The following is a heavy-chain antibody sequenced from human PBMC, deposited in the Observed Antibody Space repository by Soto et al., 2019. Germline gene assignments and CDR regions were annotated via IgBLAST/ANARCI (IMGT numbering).Heavy chain of an antibody. CDR3: ARTITGYFWAGAY. J-gene: IGHJ4*02. D-gene: IGHD1-1*01. CDR2: IGGSGANT. CDR1: GFTFNMYA. V-gene: IGHV3-23*01. Sequence: LRLSCAASGFTFNMYAMSWVRQAPGKGLEWVSGIGGSGANTFYADFVKGRFTISRDNSKNTLYLQMDSLRAEDTAIYYCARTITGYFWAGAYWGQGTLVTVSS.